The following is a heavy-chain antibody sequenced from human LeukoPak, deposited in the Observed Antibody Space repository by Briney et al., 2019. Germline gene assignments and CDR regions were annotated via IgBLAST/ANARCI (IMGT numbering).Heavy chain of an antibody. CDR3: ATLVRGGFDI. Sequence: GGSLRLSCSASGFTFSRYSMNCVRQAPGKGLEFVSYINNNCRTIYYADSVKGRFTISRDNAKNTLYLQMNSLRVDDTAVYYFATLVRGGFDIWGQGTMVIVSS. CDR1: GFTFSRYS. V-gene: IGHV3-48*01. J-gene: IGHJ3*02. D-gene: IGHD3-10*01. CDR2: INNNCRTI.